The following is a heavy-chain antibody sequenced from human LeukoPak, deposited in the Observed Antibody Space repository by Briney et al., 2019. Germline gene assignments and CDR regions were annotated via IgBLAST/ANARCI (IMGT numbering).Heavy chain of an antibody. D-gene: IGHD6-13*01. CDR2: ISWNSGSI. J-gene: IGHJ4*02. CDR1: GFTFDDYA. Sequence: GGSLRLSCAASGFTFDDYAMHWVRQAPGKGLEWVSGISWNSGSIGYADSVKGRFTISRDNAKNSLYLQMNSLRAEDTALYYCAKTSALGYSSRGNYFDYWGQGTLVTVSS. CDR3: AKTSALGYSSRGNYFDY. V-gene: IGHV3-9*01.